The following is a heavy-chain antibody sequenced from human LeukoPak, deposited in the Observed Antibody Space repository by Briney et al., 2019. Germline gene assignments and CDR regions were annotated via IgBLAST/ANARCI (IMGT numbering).Heavy chain of an antibody. CDR3: ARREGYYDSSGYLTLGFDP. V-gene: IGHV5-51*01. CDR1: GYSFTSYW. CDR2: IYPGDSDT. J-gene: IGHJ5*02. D-gene: IGHD3-22*01. Sequence: GESLKISCKGSGYSFTSYWIGWVRQMPGKGLEWMGIIYPGDSDTSYSPSFQGQVTISADKSISTAYLQWSRLKASDTAMYYCARREGYYDSSGYLTLGFDPWGQGTLVTVSS.